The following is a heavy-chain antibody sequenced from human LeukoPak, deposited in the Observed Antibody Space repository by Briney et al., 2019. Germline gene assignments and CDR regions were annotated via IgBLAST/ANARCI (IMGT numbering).Heavy chain of an antibody. CDR3: ARLMTSVVVVPATPPDYYYMDV. D-gene: IGHD2-15*01. J-gene: IGHJ6*03. V-gene: IGHV4-34*01. CDR1: GGSFSGYY. CDR2: INHSGST. Sequence: SETLSLTCAVYGGSFSGYYWTWIRQPPGKGLEWIGEINHSGSTNYNPSLKSRVTISVDTSKTQFSLKLTSVTAADTAVYFCARLMTSVVVVPATPPDYYYMDVWGKGTTVTISS.